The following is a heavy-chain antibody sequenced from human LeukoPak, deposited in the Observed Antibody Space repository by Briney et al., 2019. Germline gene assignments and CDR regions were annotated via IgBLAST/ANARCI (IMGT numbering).Heavy chain of an antibody. CDR3: ARDPNGDYLGAFEM. CDR1: GFTFTNYA. D-gene: IGHD4-17*01. CDR2: IRSGGDGT. V-gene: IGHV3-23*01. Sequence: GGSLRLSCAASGFTFTNYAMIWVRQAPGRGLEWVSAIRSGGDGTLYADSVKGRFTISRDNSKNTLFLQMNNMRAEDTAVYYCARDPNGDYLGAFEMWGPGTKVTVS. J-gene: IGHJ3*02.